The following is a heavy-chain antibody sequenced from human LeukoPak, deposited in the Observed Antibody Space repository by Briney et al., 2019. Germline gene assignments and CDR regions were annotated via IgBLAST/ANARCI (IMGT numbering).Heavy chain of an antibody. J-gene: IGHJ3*02. CDR3: VRADGYAGAFDI. Sequence: SETLSLTCAVYGGSFSGYYWSWIRQPPGKGLEWIGEINHSGSTNYNPSLKSRVTISVDTSKNQFSLKLSSVTAADTAVYYCVRADGYAGAFDIWGQGTMVTVSS. CDR2: INHSGST. CDR1: GGSFSGYY. V-gene: IGHV4-34*01. D-gene: IGHD5-18*01.